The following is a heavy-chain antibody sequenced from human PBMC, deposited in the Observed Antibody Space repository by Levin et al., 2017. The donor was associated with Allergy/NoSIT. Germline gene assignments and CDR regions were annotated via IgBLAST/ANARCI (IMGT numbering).Heavy chain of an antibody. V-gene: IGHV3-21*01. D-gene: IGHD3-10*01. CDR3: ARARGRDYGSGSPLGDWFDP. CDR1: GFTFSSYS. J-gene: IGHJ5*02. CDR2: ISSSSSYI. Sequence: GGSLRLSCAASGFTFSSYSMNWVRQAPGKGLEWVSSISSSSSYIYYADSVKGRFTISRDNAKNSLYLQMNSLRAEDTAVYYCARARGRDYGSGSPLGDWFDPWGQGTLVTVSS.